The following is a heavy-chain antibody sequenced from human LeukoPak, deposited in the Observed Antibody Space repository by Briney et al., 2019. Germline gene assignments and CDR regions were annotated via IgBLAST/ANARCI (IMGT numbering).Heavy chain of an antibody. V-gene: IGHV3-15*01. J-gene: IGHJ4*02. Sequence: GGSLRLSCAASGFTFNNAWMSWVRQAPGKGLEWIGRIKSDGGTTDYAAPVKGRFTISRDDSKNTLYLQMNSLKAEDTAVYYCTTDLGDYGDYVRCWGQGTLVTVSS. CDR3: TTDLGDYGDYVRC. D-gene: IGHD4-17*01. CDR2: IKSDGGTT. CDR1: GFTFNNAW.